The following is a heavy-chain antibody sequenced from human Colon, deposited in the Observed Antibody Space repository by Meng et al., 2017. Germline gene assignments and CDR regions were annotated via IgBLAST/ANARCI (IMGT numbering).Heavy chain of an antibody. J-gene: IGHJ4*02. CDR3: ARSIRYSSGKETFDN. D-gene: IGHD6-19*01. CDR1: GYTFTSYD. CDR2: MNPNSGNT. Sequence: QGRVVQSGAEVKKPGASVKVSCKASGYTFTSYDINWVRQATGQGLEWMGWMNPNSGNTGDAQKFQGRVTMTRNISISTAYMELSSLRSEDTAVYYCARSIRYSSGKETFDNWGQGTLVTVSS. V-gene: IGHV1-8*01.